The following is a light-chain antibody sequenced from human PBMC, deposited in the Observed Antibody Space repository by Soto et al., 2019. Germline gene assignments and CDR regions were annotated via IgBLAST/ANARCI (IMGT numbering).Light chain of an antibody. V-gene: IGLV2-8*01. Sequence: QSVLTQPPSASGSPGQSVTISCTGTSSDVGAYNYVSWYQQLPGKAPKLIIYEVSKRPSGVPDRFSGSKSGNTASLTVSGLQAEDEPGYYCTSYAGTYSFFYVFGTGTKVTVL. J-gene: IGLJ1*01. CDR1: SSDVGAYNY. CDR2: EVS. CDR3: TSYAGTYSFFYV.